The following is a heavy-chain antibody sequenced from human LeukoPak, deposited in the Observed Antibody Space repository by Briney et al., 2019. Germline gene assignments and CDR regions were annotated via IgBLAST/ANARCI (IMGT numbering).Heavy chain of an antibody. Sequence: ASVKVSCKASGGTFSSYAISWVRQAPGQGLEWMGGIIPIFGTANYAQKFQGRVTITADESTSTAYMELSSLKSEDTAVYYCARDPGGYDYDDAFDIWGQGTMVTVSS. D-gene: IGHD5-12*01. V-gene: IGHV1-69*13. CDR2: IIPIFGTA. CDR3: ARDPGGYDYDDAFDI. CDR1: GGTFSSYA. J-gene: IGHJ3*02.